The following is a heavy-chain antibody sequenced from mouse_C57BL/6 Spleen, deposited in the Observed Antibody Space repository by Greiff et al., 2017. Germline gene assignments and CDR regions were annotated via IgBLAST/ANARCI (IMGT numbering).Heavy chain of an antibody. CDR1: GYAFSSSW. J-gene: IGHJ2*01. D-gene: IGHD1-1*01. Sequence: VQLVESGPELVKPGASVKISCKASGYAFSSSWMNWVKQRPGKGLEWIGRIYPGDGDTNYNGKFKGKATLTADKSSSTAYMQLSSLTSEDSAVYFCARTTVVATDFDYWGQGTTLTVSS. CDR2: IYPGDGDT. V-gene: IGHV1-82*01. CDR3: ARTTVVATDFDY.